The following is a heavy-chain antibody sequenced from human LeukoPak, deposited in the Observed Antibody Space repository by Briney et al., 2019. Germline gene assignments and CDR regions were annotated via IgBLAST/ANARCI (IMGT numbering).Heavy chain of an antibody. Sequence: PGGSLRLSCAASGFSFSSYSMYWVCHAPGGGLEWVSPISSSSSYIYYADSLKGGFTISRDNAKNSLYLQMNSLRAEDTGVYYCARGPVNYDFWSGARPWGQGNLVTVSS. D-gene: IGHD3-3*01. CDR2: ISSSSSYI. CDR1: GFSFSSYS. V-gene: IGHV3-21*01. CDR3: ARGPVNYDFWSGARP. J-gene: IGHJ5*02.